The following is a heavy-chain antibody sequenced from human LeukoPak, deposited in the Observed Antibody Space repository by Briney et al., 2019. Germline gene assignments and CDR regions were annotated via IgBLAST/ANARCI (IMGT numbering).Heavy chain of an antibody. CDR1: GFTFSSYA. CDR2: ISGSGGST. CDR3: AKGGARPTGYYYYMDV. J-gene: IGHJ6*03. Sequence: GGSLRLSCAASGFTFSSYAMSWVRQAPGKGLEWVSAISGSGGSTYYADSVKGRFTISRDNSKNTLFLQMNSLRAEDTAVYYCAKGGARPTGYYYYMDVWGKGTTVTISS. V-gene: IGHV3-23*01.